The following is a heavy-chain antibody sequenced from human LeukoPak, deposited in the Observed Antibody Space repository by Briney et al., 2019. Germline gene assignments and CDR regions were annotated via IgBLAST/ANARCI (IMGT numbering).Heavy chain of an antibody. Sequence: PGGSLRLSCTASGFTFNMYAMNWVDPAPGKGLEWVSGLSGNGGTSYYGDSVKGRFTISRDNSKNTLYLQMNSLRAEDTAVYYCAKDNSPYSNSWLQFFQHWGQGTLVTVSS. CDR3: AKDNSPYSNSWLQFFQH. J-gene: IGHJ1*01. D-gene: IGHD6-13*01. V-gene: IGHV3-23*01. CDR2: LSGNGGTS. CDR1: GFTFNMYA.